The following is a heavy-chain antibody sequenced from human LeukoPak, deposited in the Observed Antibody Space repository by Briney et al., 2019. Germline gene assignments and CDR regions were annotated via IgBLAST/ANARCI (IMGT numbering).Heavy chain of an antibody. J-gene: IGHJ4*02. CDR1: GFTFSSYG. CDR2: ISYDGSNK. CDR3: AKEGRTVAGTWYFDY. Sequence: PGGSLRLSCAASGFTFSSYGMHWVRQAPGKGLEWVAVISYDGSNKYYADSVKGRFTISRDNSKNTLYLQMNSLRAEDTAVYYCAKEGRTVAGTWYFDYWGQGTLVTVSS. V-gene: IGHV3-30*18. D-gene: IGHD6-19*01.